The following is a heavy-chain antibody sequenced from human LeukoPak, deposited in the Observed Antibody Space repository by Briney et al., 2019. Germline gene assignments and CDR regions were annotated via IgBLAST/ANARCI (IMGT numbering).Heavy chain of an antibody. CDR1: GFTFSNYG. J-gene: IGHJ4*02. D-gene: IGHD2-15*01. CDR3: ANRYCSGGSCHRDY. CDR2: IQYDGSNK. Sequence: PGGSLRLSCAASGFTFSNYGMHWVRQAPGKGREWVAFIQYDGSNKYYADSVKGRFTISRDNSKNTLYLQMNSPRAEDTALYYCANRYCSGGSCHRDYWGQGTLVTVSS. V-gene: IGHV3-30*02.